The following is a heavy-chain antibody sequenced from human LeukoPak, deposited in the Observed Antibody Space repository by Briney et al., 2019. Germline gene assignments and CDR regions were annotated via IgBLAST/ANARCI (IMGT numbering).Heavy chain of an antibody. V-gene: IGHV4-59*01. J-gene: IGHJ3*02. CDR1: GGSISSYY. CDR3: ARSGRGNTMIVVVTLGAFDI. CDR2: LYYSGST. D-gene: IGHD3-22*01. Sequence: SETLSLTCTVSGGSISSYYWSWIRQPPGKGLEWIGYLYYSGSTNYNPSLKSRVTISVDTSKNQFSLKLSSVTAADTAVCYCARSGRGNTMIVVVTLGAFDIWGQGTMVTVSS.